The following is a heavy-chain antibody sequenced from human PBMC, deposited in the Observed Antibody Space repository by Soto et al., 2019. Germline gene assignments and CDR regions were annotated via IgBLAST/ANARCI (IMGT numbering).Heavy chain of an antibody. D-gene: IGHD3-10*01. CDR3: AKTWFGEDNYGMDV. CDR1: GFTFTSYG. V-gene: IGHV3-30*18. CDR2: ISYDGSKK. Sequence: GGSLRLSCAASGFTFTSYGLHWVRQAPGKGLEWVAGISYDGSKKYFADSVKGRFTISRDSPISTLFLDMNSLRGKDTAIYYCAKTWFGEDNYGMDVWGQGTPVTVSS. J-gene: IGHJ6*02.